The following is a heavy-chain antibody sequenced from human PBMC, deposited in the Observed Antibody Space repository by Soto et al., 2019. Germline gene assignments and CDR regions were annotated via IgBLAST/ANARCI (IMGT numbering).Heavy chain of an antibody. Sequence: ASVKVSCKASGYTFTSYGISWVRQAPGQGLEWMGWISAYNGNTNYAQKLQGRVNMTTDTSTSTAYMELRSLRSDDTAVYYCARDYYDSSGYYYYDYWGQGTLVTVSS. V-gene: IGHV1-18*01. CDR1: GYTFTSYG. CDR2: ISAYNGNT. CDR3: ARDYYDSSGYYYYDY. J-gene: IGHJ4*02. D-gene: IGHD3-22*01.